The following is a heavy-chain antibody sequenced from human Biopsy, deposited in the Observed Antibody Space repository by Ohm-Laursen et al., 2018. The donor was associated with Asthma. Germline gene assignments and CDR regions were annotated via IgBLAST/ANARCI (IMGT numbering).Heavy chain of an antibody. J-gene: IGHJ4*02. Sequence: SSLRLSCTASRFTYEMHCVRQAPGKGLEWVAVISYGGSSIYYADSVKGRFTISRDNSKNTLSLQMNSLTAEDTAVYYCAREGVAGTHIEDWGQGTLVTVSS. V-gene: IGHV3-30-3*01. CDR3: AREGVAGTHIED. CDR2: ISYGGSSI. D-gene: IGHD6-19*01. CDR1: RFTYE.